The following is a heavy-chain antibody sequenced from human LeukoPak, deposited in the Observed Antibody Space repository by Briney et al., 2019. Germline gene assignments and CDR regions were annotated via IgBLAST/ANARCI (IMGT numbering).Heavy chain of an antibody. V-gene: IGHV1-69*02. CDR1: GGTFSSYT. Sequence: SVKVSCKASGGTFSSYTISWVRQAPGQGLEWMGRIIPILGMANYAQKSQGRVTITADKSTSTASIELISLRSEDRAVYYCARGHCSSTSCPRDWGQGTLVTVSS. CDR3: ARGHCSSTSCPRD. J-gene: IGHJ4*02. D-gene: IGHD2-2*01. CDR2: IIPILGMA.